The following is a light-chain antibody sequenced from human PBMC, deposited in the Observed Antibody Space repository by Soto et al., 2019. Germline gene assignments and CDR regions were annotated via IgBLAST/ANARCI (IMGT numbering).Light chain of an antibody. CDR1: QRIGSTY. CDR2: GAS. V-gene: IGKV3-20*01. CDR3: QQYASTLYT. J-gene: IGKJ2*01. Sequence: EIVLTQSTGSLSLSPGERATISCRASQRIGSTYVARYQQKPGQAPRHLIYGASSRSTGIPYRFSGGGSGTDFTLTISRLESEEFAVYYCQQYASTLYTFGPGTTLEIK.